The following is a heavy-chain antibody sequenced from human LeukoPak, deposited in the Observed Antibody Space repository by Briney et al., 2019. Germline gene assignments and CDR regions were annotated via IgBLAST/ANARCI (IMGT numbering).Heavy chain of an antibody. D-gene: IGHD3-10*01. J-gene: IGHJ4*02. CDR1: GASISSNDW. V-gene: IGHV4-4*02. CDR2: IFHRGGT. Sequence: SGTLSLTCAVSGASISSNDWWTWVRQPPGKGLEWIGEIFHRGGTNYNPSLKSRVTISEDKSKNEFSLKLTSVTAADTAVYYCAREDHYGSGSLDYWGQGTLVTVSS. CDR3: AREDHYGSGSLDY.